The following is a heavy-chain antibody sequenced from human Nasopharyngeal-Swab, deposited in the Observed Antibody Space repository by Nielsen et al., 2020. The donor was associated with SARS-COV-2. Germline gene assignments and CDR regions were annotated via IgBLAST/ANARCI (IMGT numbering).Heavy chain of an antibody. CDR3: AKDESRLDVVVVAALDY. CDR1: GFTFDDYT. Sequence: GGSLRLSCAASGFTFDDYTMHWVRQAPGKGLEWVSLISWDGGSTYYADSVKGRFTISRDNSKNSLYLQMNSLRTEDTALYYCAKDESRLDVVVVAALDYWGQGTLVTVSS. D-gene: IGHD2-15*01. CDR2: ISWDGGST. V-gene: IGHV3-43*01. J-gene: IGHJ4*02.